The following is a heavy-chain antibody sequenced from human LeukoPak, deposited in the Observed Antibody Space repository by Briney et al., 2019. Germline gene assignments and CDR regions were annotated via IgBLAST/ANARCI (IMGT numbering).Heavy chain of an antibody. CDR3: ARGKVLRFLEWLLPDFDY. Sequence: GASVKVSCKASGYTFTGYYMHWVRQAPGQGLEWMGWINPNSGGTNYAQKFQGRVTMTRDTSISTAYMELSRLRSDDTAVYYCARGKVLRFLEWLLPDFDYWGQGTLVTVSS. CDR2: INPNSGGT. V-gene: IGHV1-2*02. CDR1: GYTFTGYY. D-gene: IGHD3-3*01. J-gene: IGHJ4*02.